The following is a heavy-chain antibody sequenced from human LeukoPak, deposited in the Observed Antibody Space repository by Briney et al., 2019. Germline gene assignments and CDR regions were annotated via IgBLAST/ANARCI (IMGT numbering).Heavy chain of an antibody. V-gene: IGHV1-69*06. CDR2: IIPIFGTA. Sequence: ASVKVSCKASGGTFSSYAISWVRQAPGQGLEWMGGIIPIFGTANYAQKFQGRVTITADKSTSTAYMELSSLRSEDTAVYYCASQEVARGGATYFDYWGQGTLVTVSS. CDR1: GGTFSSYA. D-gene: IGHD1-26*01. J-gene: IGHJ4*02. CDR3: ASQEVARGGATYFDY.